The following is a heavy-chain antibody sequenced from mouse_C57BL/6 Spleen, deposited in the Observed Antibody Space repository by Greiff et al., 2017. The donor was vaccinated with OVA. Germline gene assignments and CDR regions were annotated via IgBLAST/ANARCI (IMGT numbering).Heavy chain of an antibody. Sequence: QVHVKQSGAELVRPGASVTLSCKASGYTFTDYEMHWVKQTPVHGLEWIGAIDPETGGTAYNQKFKGKAILTADKSSSTAYMELRSLTSEDSAVYYCTHLTELAYWGQGTLVTVSA. J-gene: IGHJ3*01. CDR1: GYTFTDYE. CDR2: IDPETGGT. D-gene: IGHD4-1*01. V-gene: IGHV1-15*01. CDR3: THLTELAY.